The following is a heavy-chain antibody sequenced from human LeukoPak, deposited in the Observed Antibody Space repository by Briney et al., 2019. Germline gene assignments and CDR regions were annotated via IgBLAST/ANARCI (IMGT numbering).Heavy chain of an antibody. Sequence: GGSLRLSCAASGFTFSSYNMNWVRQAPGKGLEWVSSISSSGSYIYCADSVKGRFTISRDNAKNSLYLQMNSLRAEDTAVYYCARDLIAAAGTEHYYYMDVWGKGTTVTVSS. CDR3: ARDLIAAAGTEHYYYMDV. CDR2: ISSSGSYI. CDR1: GFTFSSYN. J-gene: IGHJ6*03. V-gene: IGHV3-21*01. D-gene: IGHD6-13*01.